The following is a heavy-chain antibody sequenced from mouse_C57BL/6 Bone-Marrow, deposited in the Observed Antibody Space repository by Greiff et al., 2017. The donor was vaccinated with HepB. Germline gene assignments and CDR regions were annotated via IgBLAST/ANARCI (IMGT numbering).Heavy chain of an antibody. CDR2: INYDGSST. CDR3: ARLEDGNYVYY. CDR1: GFTFSDYY. Sequence: EVKLMESEGGLVQPGSSMKLSCTASGFTFSDYYMAWVRQVPEKGLEWVANINYDGSSTYYLDSLKSRFIISRDNAKNILYLQMSSLKSEDTATYYCARLEDGNYVYYWGQGTTLTDSS. V-gene: IGHV5-16*01. J-gene: IGHJ2*01. D-gene: IGHD2-1*01.